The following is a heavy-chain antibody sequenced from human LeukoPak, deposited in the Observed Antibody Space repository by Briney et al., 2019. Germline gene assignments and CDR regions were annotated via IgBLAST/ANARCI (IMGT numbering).Heavy chain of an antibody. V-gene: IGHV4-59*01. CDR3: AREVVVPASGWFDP. CDR1: GGSISSYY. CDR2: IYYSGNT. Sequence: SETLSLTCTVSGGSISSYYWSWIRPPPRKGLEWIGYIYYSGNTNYNPSLKSRVTISVDTSKNQFSLKLSSVSAADTAVYYCAREVVVPASGWFDPWGQGTLVTVSS. D-gene: IGHD2-2*01. J-gene: IGHJ5*02.